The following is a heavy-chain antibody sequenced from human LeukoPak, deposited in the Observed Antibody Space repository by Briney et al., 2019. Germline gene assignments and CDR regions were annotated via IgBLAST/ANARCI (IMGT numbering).Heavy chain of an antibody. CDR3: ARDWLSITMVRGVALGWFDP. CDR1: GYTFTSYG. D-gene: IGHD3-10*01. J-gene: IGHJ5*02. V-gene: IGHV1-18*01. CDR2: ISAYNGNT. Sequence: GASVKVSCKASGYTFTSYGISGVRQAPGQGLEWMGWISAYNGNTIYAQKLPGRVTMTTDTSTSTAYMELRSLRSDDTAVYYCARDWLSITMVRGVALGWFDPWGQGTLVTVSS.